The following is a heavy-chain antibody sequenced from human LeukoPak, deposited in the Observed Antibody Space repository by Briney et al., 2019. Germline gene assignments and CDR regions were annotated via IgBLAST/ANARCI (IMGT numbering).Heavy chain of an antibody. J-gene: IGHJ4*02. Sequence: GGSLRLSCAASGFAFSTYAMSWVRQAPGKGLEWVSAISSGGGYTYHADSVKGLFTISRDDSKNTLYLQMSSLRAEDTAVYYWASYCSSTWSPSGFDFWGRGTLVTVSS. CDR3: ASYCSSTWSPSGFDF. CDR2: ISSGGGYT. CDR1: GFAFSTYA. V-gene: IGHV3-23*01. D-gene: IGHD2-2*01.